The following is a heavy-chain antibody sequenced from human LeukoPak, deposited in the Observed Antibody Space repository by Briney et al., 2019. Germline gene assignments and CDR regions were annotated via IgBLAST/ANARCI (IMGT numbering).Heavy chain of an antibody. CDR1: GFSFSSYS. D-gene: IGHD3-3*01. CDR2: VSSSGGFI. J-gene: IGHJ6*03. Sequence: GGSLRLSCAASGFSFSSYSMKLVRQAPGKGLEWVSSVSSSGGFIYYADSVKGRFTISRDNAKNSLYLQMNSLRAEDTAVYYCARDGAEYYDFWSGFYTGYYYYYMDVWGKGTAVTVSS. CDR3: ARDGAEYYDFWSGFYTGYYYYYMDV. V-gene: IGHV3-21*01.